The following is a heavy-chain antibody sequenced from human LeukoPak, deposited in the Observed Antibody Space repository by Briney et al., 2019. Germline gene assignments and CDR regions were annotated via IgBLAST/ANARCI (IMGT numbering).Heavy chain of an antibody. CDR2: ISSSSSTI. CDR3: ARAFPYYYASGSPAAFDY. CDR1: GFTFSSYS. Sequence: GGSLRLSCAASGFTFSSYSMNWVRQAPGKGLEWVSYISSSSSTIYYADSVKGRSTISRDNSKNTLYLQMNSLRAEDTAVYYCARAFPYYYASGSPAAFDYWGQGTLVTVSS. V-gene: IGHV3-48*01. D-gene: IGHD3-10*01. J-gene: IGHJ4*02.